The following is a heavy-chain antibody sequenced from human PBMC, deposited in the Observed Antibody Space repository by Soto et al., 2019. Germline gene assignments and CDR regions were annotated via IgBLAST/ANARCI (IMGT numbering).Heavy chain of an antibody. D-gene: IGHD5-18*01. V-gene: IGHV3-33*01. Sequence: SLRLSCAASGFTFSSYGMHWVRQAPGKGLEWVAVIWYDGSNKYYADSVKGRFTISRDNSKNTLYLQMNSLRAEDTAVYYCARSGYSPKRAYYYYYGMDVWGQGTTVTVSS. CDR3: ARSGYSPKRAYYYYYGMDV. CDR1: GFTFSSYG. CDR2: IWYDGSNK. J-gene: IGHJ6*02.